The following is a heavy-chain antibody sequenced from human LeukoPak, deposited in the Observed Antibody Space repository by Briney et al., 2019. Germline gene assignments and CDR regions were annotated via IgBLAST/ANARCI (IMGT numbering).Heavy chain of an antibody. Sequence: SETLSLTCTVSGGSINSGAFYWSWIRQHPGKGLEWIGYIYYSGSTYYNPSLKSRVTISVDTSRNQFSLKLSSVTAADTAVYYCARSSGYWNFDYWGQGTLVTVSS. J-gene: IGHJ4*02. CDR1: GGSINSGAFY. CDR2: IYYSGST. CDR3: ARSSGYWNFDY. V-gene: IGHV4-31*03. D-gene: IGHD3-22*01.